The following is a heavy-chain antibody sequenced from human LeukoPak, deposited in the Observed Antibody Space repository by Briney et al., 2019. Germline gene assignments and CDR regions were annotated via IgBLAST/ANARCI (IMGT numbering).Heavy chain of an antibody. CDR3: ARGRRDFWSGYIPRTQTRDYYFDY. V-gene: IGHV4-34*01. J-gene: IGHJ4*02. CDR2: INHSGST. CDR1: GGSFSGYY. Sequence: SETLSLTCAVYGGSFSGYYWSWIRQPPGKGLEWIGEINHSGSTNYNPSLKSRVTISVDTSKNQFSLKLSSVTAADTAVYYCARGRRDFWSGYIPRTQTRDYYFDYWGQGTLVTVSS. D-gene: IGHD3-3*01.